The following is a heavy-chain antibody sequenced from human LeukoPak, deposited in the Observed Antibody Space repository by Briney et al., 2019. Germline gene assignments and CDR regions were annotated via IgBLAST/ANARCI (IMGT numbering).Heavy chain of an antibody. J-gene: IGHJ4*02. CDR3: TTDHSGYAERDFDY. CDR1: GFTFSNAW. D-gene: IGHD5-12*01. CDR2: IKSKTDGGTT. Sequence: GGSLRLSCAASGFTFSNAWMSWVRQAPGKGLEWVGRIKSKTDGGTTDYAAPVKGRFTISRDDSKNTLYLQMNSLKTEDTAVYYCTTDHSGYAERDFDYWGQGTLVTVSS. V-gene: IGHV3-15*01.